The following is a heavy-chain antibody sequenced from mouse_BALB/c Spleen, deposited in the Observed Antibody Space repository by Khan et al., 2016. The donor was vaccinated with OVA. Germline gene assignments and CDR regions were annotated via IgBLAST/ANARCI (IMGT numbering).Heavy chain of an antibody. CDR1: GYSITSDYA. J-gene: IGHJ4*01. CDR2: ISYSGST. Sequence: EVQLQESGPGLVKPSQSLSLTCTVTGYSITSDYAWNWIRQFPGNRLEWMGYISYSGSTNYNPSLKSRISITRDTSKNQFFLQLNSVTTEDTATXFCARGGSRYNYAMDYWGQGTAVTVSS. CDR3: ARGGSRYNYAMDY. V-gene: IGHV3-2*02. D-gene: IGHD1-1*02.